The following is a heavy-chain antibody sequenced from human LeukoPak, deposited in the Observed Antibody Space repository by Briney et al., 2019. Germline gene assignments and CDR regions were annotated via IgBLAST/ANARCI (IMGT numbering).Heavy chain of an antibody. CDR3: ARDYVDDIPMIKDY. Sequence: GASVKVFCKASGYTFTSYHMHWVRQAPGQGLEWMGLINLSGGSTTYAQRFQGRVTLTRDTSTSTVYMELSSLRSEDTAVYYCARDYVDDIPMIKDYWGQGTLVTVSS. V-gene: IGHV1-46*01. CDR2: INLSGGST. J-gene: IGHJ4*02. D-gene: IGHD2-8*01. CDR1: GYTFTSYH.